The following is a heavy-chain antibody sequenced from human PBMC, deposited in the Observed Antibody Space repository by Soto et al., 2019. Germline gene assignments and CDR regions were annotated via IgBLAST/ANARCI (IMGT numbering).Heavy chain of an antibody. D-gene: IGHD6-13*01. CDR3: AKRQGIGSAAKNFDF. J-gene: IGHJ4*02. V-gene: IGHV3-23*01. CDR1: GFIFSNHA. Sequence: GGSLRLSCAASGFIFSNHAMSWVRQAPGKGLEWVSGISASGNLIYYADSVKGRFNMSRDNSKNTLYLQMNSLRAEDTAVYFCAKRQGIGSAAKNFDFWGQGTLVTVSS. CDR2: ISASGNLI.